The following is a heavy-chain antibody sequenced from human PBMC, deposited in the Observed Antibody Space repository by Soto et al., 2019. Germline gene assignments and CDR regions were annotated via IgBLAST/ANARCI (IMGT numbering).Heavy chain of an antibody. CDR2: FDPEDGET. D-gene: IGHD3-22*01. V-gene: IGHV1-24*01. Sequence: ASVKVSCKVSGYTLTELSMHWVRQAPGKGLEWMGGFDPEDGETIYAQKFQGRVTMTEDTSTDTAYMELSSLRSEDTAVYYCATVNREWLLRQELKHWYFDLRGRGTLVTVSS. CDR3: ATVNREWLLRQELKHWYFDL. J-gene: IGHJ2*01. CDR1: GYTLTELS.